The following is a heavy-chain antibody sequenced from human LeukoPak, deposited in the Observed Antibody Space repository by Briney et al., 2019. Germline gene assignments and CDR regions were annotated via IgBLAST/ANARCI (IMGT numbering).Heavy chain of an antibody. Sequence: ASVKVSCKASGYTFTSYYMHWVRQAPGQGLEWMGIINPSGGSTSCAQKFQGRVTMTRDTSTSTVYMELSSLRSEDTAVYCCARDGWFGELGLWFDPWGQGTLVTVSS. V-gene: IGHV1-46*03. CDR3: ARDGWFGELGLWFDP. D-gene: IGHD3-10*01. CDR1: GYTFTSYY. CDR2: INPSGGST. J-gene: IGHJ5*02.